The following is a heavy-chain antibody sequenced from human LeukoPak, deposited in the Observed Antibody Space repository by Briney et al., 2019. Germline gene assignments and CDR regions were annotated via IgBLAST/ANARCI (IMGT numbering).Heavy chain of an antibody. CDR2: IRSKSYGGTT. D-gene: IGHD1-26*01. CDR3: TRDGVGADWAYYYYMDV. V-gene: IGHV3-49*03. Sequence: GGSLRLSCTASGFTFGDYAMSWFRQAPGKGPEGVGFIRSKSYGGTTEYAASVKGRFTISRDDSKSIAYLQMNSLKTDDTAVYYCTRDGVGADWAYYYYMDVWGKGTTVTVSS. CDR1: GFTFGDYA. J-gene: IGHJ6*03.